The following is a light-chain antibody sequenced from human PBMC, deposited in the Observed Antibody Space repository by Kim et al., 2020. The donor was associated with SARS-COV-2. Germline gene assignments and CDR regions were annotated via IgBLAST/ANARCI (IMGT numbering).Light chain of an antibody. CDR1: QTVLYSSNNKNY. CDR2: WAS. V-gene: IGKV4-1*01. J-gene: IGKJ2*01. Sequence: RAYINCHSSQTVLYSSNNKNYLAWYQQKPGQPPKLLIYWASTRESGVPDRFSGSGSGTDFTLTISSLQAEDVAVYYCQQYYSSPVTFGQGTKLEI. CDR3: QQYYSSPVT.